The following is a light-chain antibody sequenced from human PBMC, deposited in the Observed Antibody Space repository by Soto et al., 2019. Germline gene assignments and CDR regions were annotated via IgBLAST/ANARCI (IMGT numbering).Light chain of an antibody. J-gene: IGLJ2*01. V-gene: IGLV3-1*01. CDR2: QDS. Sequence: SYDLTQPPSVSVSPGQTASITCSGDKLGDKYACWYQQKPGQSPVLVIYQDSKRPSGIPERFSGSNSGNTATLTISGTQAMDEAYYYCQAWDSSTAVFGGGTKLTVL. CDR1: KLGDKY. CDR3: QAWDSSTAV.